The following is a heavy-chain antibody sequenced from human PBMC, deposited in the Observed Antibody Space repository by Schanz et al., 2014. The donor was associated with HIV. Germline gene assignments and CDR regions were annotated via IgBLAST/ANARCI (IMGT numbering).Heavy chain of an antibody. D-gene: IGHD5-12*01. V-gene: IGHV3-30*18. CDR3: AKGLTIWLQPPFDY. CDR2: ISYDGRNK. Sequence: QVQLVESGGGVVQPGRSLRLSCAASGFTFDSYGIHWVRQAPGKGLEWLAVISYDGRNKKFANSVKGRFTISRDNSKNTLYLQMNSLRAEDTAVYYCAKGLTIWLQPPFDYWGQGTLVTVSS. CDR1: GFTFDSYG. J-gene: IGHJ4*02.